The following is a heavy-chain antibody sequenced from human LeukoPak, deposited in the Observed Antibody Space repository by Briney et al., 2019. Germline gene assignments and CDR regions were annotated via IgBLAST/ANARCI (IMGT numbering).Heavy chain of an antibody. Sequence: PSETLSFTCTVSGGSISSSSYYWGWIRQPPGKGLEWIGYIYYSGSTNYNPSLKSRVTISIDTSKNQFSLNLSSVTAADTAVYYCARGASGYSYGWGQGTLVTVSS. V-gene: IGHV4-61*05. J-gene: IGHJ4*02. CDR3: ARGASGYSYG. CDR1: GGSISSSSYY. CDR2: IYYSGST. D-gene: IGHD5-18*01.